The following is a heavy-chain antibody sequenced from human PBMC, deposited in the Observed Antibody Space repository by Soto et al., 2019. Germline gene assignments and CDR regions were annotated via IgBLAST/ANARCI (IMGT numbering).Heavy chain of an antibody. CDR1: GYTFTGYY. D-gene: IGHD3-22*01. CDR3: ARVTDYYDSSGYFLGAFDI. CDR2: INPNSGGT. V-gene: IGHV1-2*02. Sequence: ASVKVSCKASGYTFTGYYMHWVRQAPGQGLEWMGWINPNSGGTNYALKFQGRVTMTRDTSISTAYMELSRLRSDDTAVYYCARVTDYYDSSGYFLGAFDIWGQGTMVTVSS. J-gene: IGHJ3*02.